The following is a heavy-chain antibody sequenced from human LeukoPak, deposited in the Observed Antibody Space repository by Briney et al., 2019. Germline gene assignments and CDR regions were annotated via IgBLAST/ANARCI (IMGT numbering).Heavy chain of an antibody. Sequence: PGGSLRLSCAASGFTFSSYAMSWVRPAPGKGLEWVSAISGSGGSTYYADSVKGRFTISRDNPKNTLYLQMNSRRAEDTAVYYCAKWSGSEVYYYGMDVWGQGTTVTVSS. D-gene: IGHD1-26*01. CDR3: AKWSGSEVYYYGMDV. V-gene: IGHV3-23*01. CDR1: GFTFSSYA. J-gene: IGHJ6*02. CDR2: ISGSGGST.